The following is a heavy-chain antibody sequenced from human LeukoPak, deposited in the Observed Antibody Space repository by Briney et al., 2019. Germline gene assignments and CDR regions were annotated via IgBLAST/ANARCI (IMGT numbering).Heavy chain of an antibody. CDR3: ARDPPLGSGSYGAFDI. Sequence: PSEPLSLTCTVSGGSISSGGYYWRWLRQPPGKGLEWIGYIYHSGSTYYNPSLKSRVTISVDTSKNQFSLKLSSVTAADTAVYYCARDPPLGSGSYGAFDIWGQGTMVTVSS. CDR1: GGSISSGGYY. V-gene: IGHV4-30-2*01. D-gene: IGHD3-10*01. CDR2: IYHSGST. J-gene: IGHJ3*02.